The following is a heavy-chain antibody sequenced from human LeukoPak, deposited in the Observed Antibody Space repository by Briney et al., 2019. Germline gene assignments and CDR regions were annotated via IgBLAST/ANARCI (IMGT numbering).Heavy chain of an antibody. J-gene: IGHJ4*02. CDR3: ASAAMIVGYFDY. Sequence: PSETLSLTCTLSGGSISSGSYYWSWIRQPAGKGLEWIGRIYTSGSTNYNPSLKSRVTISVDTSKNQFSLKLSSVTAADTAVYYCASAAMIVGYFDYWGQGTLVTVSS. CDR2: IYTSGST. CDR1: GGSISSGSYY. V-gene: IGHV4-61*02. D-gene: IGHD3-22*01.